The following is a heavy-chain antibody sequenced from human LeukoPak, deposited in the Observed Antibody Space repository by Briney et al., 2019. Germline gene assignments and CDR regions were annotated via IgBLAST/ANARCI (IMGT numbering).Heavy chain of an antibody. V-gene: IGHV3-23*01. CDR1: GFTFSSYA. D-gene: IGHD4-17*01. J-gene: IGHJ3*02. CDR2: ISGSGGST. CDR3: AKAVDYGDFRNAFDI. Sequence: GVSLRLSCAASGFTFSSYAMSWVRQAPGKGLEWVSAISGSGGSTYYADSVKGRFTISRDNSKNTLYLQMNSLRAEDTAVYHCAKAVDYGDFRNAFDIWGQGTTVTVSS.